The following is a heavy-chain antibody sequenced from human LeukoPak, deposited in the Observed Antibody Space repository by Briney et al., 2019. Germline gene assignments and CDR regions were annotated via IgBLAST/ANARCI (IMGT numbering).Heavy chain of an antibody. Sequence: PSETLSLTCAVSGYSISSGYYWGWIRPPPGKGLEWIGNIYHSGSTYYNPSLKSRVTISVDTSKNQLSLKLSSVTAADTAVYYCARAGEGGYSGYDYYYHYYMDVWGKGTTVTVSS. J-gene: IGHJ6*03. D-gene: IGHD5-12*01. CDR3: ARAGEGGYSGYDYYYHYYMDV. CDR2: IYHSGST. CDR1: GYSISSGYY. V-gene: IGHV4-38-2*01.